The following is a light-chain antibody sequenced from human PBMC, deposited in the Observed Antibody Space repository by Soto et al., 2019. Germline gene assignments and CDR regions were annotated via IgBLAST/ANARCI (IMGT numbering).Light chain of an antibody. V-gene: IGLV2-14*01. J-gene: IGLJ1*01. CDR1: SSDVGGYNY. CDR3: SSYTSSSTLEGV. CDR2: EVS. Sequence: PASVSGSPGQSITISCTGTSSDVGGYNYVSWYQQHPGKAPKLMIYEVSNRPSGVSNRFSGSKSGNTASLTISGLQAEDEADYYCSSYTSSSTLEGVFGTGTKVTVL.